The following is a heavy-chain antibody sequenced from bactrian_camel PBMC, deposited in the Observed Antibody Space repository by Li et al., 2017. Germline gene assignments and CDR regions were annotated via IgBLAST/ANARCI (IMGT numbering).Heavy chain of an antibody. V-gene: IGHV3S53*01. CDR1: GYTYSSDWYSRYC. D-gene: IGHD5*01. Sequence: HVQLVESGGDSVQTGGSLRLSCAASGYTYSSDWYSRYCMGWFRQAPGKEREGVAAIDSDGSTTYADSVKGRFTISKDNAKNTLYIQMNSLKPEDTAMYYCAAGVGYCGTYGYSYWGQGTQVTVS. CDR3: AAGVGYCGTYGYSY. J-gene: IGHJ4*01. CDR2: IDSDGST.